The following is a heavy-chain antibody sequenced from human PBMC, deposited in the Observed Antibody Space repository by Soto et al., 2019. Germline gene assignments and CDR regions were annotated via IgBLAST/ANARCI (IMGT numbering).Heavy chain of an antibody. D-gene: IGHD1-26*01. V-gene: IGHV3-30*02. Sequence: GGSLRLSCAASGFTFSGYGMHWVRQAPGKGLEWVAITRHDGSNTYYADSVRGRFTISRDNSKKTLYLQMDSLRAEDTALYYCARDGVGATTFFGYFDYWGQGTLVTVSS. CDR2: TRHDGSNT. J-gene: IGHJ4*02. CDR3: ARDGVGATTFFGYFDY. CDR1: GFTFSGYG.